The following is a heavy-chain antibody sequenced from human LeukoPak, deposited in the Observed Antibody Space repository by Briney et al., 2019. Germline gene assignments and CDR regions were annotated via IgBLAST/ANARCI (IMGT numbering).Heavy chain of an antibody. Sequence: ASVKVSCKAFGYTFTSNYMHWVRQAPGQGPEWMGVISPSGGSTTYAQKFQGRVTLTRDMSTSTDYLELSSLRSEDTAVYYCASGSPDGSGIARLFDYWGQGTLVTVSS. J-gene: IGHJ4*02. CDR1: GYTFTSNY. CDR3: ASGSPDGSGIARLFDY. V-gene: IGHV1-46*01. CDR2: ISPSGGST. D-gene: IGHD3-10*01.